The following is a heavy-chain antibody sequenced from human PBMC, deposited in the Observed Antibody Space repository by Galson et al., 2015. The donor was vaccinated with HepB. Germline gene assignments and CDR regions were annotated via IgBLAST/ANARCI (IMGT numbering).Heavy chain of an antibody. J-gene: IGHJ5*01. CDR1: GFTFSSYA. Sequence: SLRLSCAASGFTFSSYAMHWVRQAPGKGLEWVAVISYDGSNKYYADSVKGRFTISRDNSKNTLYLQMNSLRAEDTAVYYCARVHLYGDNSYWGFDSWGHGTLVTVSS. D-gene: IGHD4-23*01. CDR2: ISYDGSNK. V-gene: IGHV3-30*04. CDR3: ARVHLYGDNSYWGFDS.